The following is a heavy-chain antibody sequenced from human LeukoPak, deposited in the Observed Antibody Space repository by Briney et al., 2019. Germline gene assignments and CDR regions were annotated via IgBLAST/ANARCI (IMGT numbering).Heavy chain of an antibody. Sequence: SVKVSCKASGYTFTSYYMHWVRQAPGQGLEWMGGIIPIFGTANYAQKFQGRVTITADESTSTAYMELSSLRSEDTAVYYCAREYWVGAFDYWGQGTLVTVSS. CDR3: AREYWVGAFDY. V-gene: IGHV1-69*13. CDR2: IIPIFGTA. J-gene: IGHJ4*02. D-gene: IGHD1-26*01. CDR1: GYTFTSYY.